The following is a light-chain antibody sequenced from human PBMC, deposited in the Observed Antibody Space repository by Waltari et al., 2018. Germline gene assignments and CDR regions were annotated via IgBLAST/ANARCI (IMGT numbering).Light chain of an antibody. CDR2: TAS. CDR3: QQSYDPPYT. CDR1: QTVPTS. V-gene: IGKV1-39*01. Sequence: DIQMSQSPSSRSASVGDRVTITCRASQTVPTSLNWYQQKPGKAPKLLIYTASTLHSGVPSRFSGSGYGTDFTLTISTLQPEDFATYYCQQSYDPPYTFGQGTKLESK. J-gene: IGKJ2*01.